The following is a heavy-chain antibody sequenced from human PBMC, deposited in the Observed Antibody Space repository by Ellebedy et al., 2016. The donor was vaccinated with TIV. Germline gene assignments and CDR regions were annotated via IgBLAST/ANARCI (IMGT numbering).Heavy chain of an antibody. CDR3: ARPRRGYSYGYFEFDY. J-gene: IGHJ4*02. CDR2: IYPGDSDT. V-gene: IGHV5-51*01. CDR1: GYSFTSYW. D-gene: IGHD5-18*01. Sequence: GESLKISCKGSGYSFTSYWIGWVRQMPGKGLEWMGIIYPGDSDTRYSTSFQGQVTISADKSISTAYLQWSSLKASDTAMYYCARPRRGYSYGYFEFDYWGQGTLVTVSS.